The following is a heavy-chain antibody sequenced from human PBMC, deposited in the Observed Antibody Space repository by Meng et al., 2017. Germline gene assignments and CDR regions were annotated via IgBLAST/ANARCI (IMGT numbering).Heavy chain of an antibody. Sequence: QVTVQQWGPGLLQPSETLPLTCPVFVGSFSGYYWSWIRQPPGKGLEWIGEINHSGSTNYNPSLKSRVTISVDTSKNQFSLKLSSVTAADTAAYYCARRGIAARPFYYWGQGTLVTVSS. CDR1: VGSFSGYY. J-gene: IGHJ4*02. V-gene: IGHV4-34*01. D-gene: IGHD6-6*01. CDR3: ARRGIAARPFYY. CDR2: INHSGST.